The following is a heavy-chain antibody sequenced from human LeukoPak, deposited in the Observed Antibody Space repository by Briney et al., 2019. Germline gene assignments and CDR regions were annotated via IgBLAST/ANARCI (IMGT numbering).Heavy chain of an antibody. V-gene: IGHV4-34*01. CDR3: ARVGYSYVINDWSRTSLGAYATKHYYHMDV. D-gene: IGHD5-18*01. CDR2: INHSGST. Sequence: SETLSLTCAVYGGSFGGYYWSWIRQPPGKGLEWIGEINHSGSTNYNPSLKSRVTISGDTSKNQFSLKLSSVTAADTAVYFCARVGYSYVINDWSRTSLGAYATKHYYHMDVCGKGTTVTVSS. J-gene: IGHJ6*03. CDR1: GGSFGGYY.